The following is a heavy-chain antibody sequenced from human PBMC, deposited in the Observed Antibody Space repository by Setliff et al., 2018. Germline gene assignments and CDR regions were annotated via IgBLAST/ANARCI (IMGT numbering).Heavy chain of an antibody. J-gene: IGHJ4*02. CDR2: LHTSGTT. D-gene: IGHD1-26*01. CDR1: GGSITSGSYY. Sequence: PSQTLSLTCAVSGGSITSGSYYWSWIRQPAGEGLEWIGRLHTSGTTVYNPSLKGRVTISADTSTNHFSLKSTSVTAADTAVYYCARDNTIVGATDYWGQGARVTVSS. CDR3: ARDNTIVGATDY. V-gene: IGHV4-61*02.